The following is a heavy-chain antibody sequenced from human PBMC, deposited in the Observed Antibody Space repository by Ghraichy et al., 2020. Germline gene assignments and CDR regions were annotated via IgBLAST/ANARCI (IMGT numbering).Heavy chain of an antibody. D-gene: IGHD6-19*01. CDR2: IYYNGTT. Sequence: SETLSLTCTVSGGSIRSYYWTWIRQPPGKGLECIGYIYYNGTTIHNPSLKSRVTISVDTPKNQFSLKLSSVTAADTAVYYCARNFKIAPYSSGWSFDSWGQGTLVTVSS. CDR3: ARNFKIAPYSSGWSFDS. CDR1: GGSIRSYY. J-gene: IGHJ4*02. V-gene: IGHV4-59*01.